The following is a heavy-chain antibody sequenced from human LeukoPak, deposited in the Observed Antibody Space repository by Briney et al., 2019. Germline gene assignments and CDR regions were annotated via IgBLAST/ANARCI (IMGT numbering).Heavy chain of an antibody. Sequence: SVKVSCKASGGTFSSYAISWVRQAPGQGLEWMGVIIPIFGTANYAQEFQGRVTITADESTSTAYMELSSLRSEDTAVYYCARERRIAARITTFDIWGQGTMVTVSS. CDR1: GGTFSSYA. V-gene: IGHV1-69*01. CDR3: ARERRIAARITTFDI. J-gene: IGHJ3*02. D-gene: IGHD6-6*01. CDR2: IIPIFGTA.